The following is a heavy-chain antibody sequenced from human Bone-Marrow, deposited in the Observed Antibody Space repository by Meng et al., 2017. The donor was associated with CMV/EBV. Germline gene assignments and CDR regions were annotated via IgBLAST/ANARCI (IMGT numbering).Heavy chain of an antibody. J-gene: IGHJ6*01. Sequence: GESLKISCAASGFTFDDYGMSWARQAPGKGLEWVSGINWNGGSTGYADSVKGRFTISRDNAKKSLYLQMNSLRAEDTAVYYCARDGGLRTHYGMDVWGQGTTVTGSS. V-gene: IGHV3-20*04. CDR1: GFTFDDYG. CDR3: ARDGGLRTHYGMDV. CDR2: INWNGGST. D-gene: IGHD1-14*01.